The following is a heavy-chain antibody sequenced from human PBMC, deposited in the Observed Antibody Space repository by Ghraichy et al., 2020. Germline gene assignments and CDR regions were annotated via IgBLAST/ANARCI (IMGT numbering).Heavy chain of an antibody. CDR1: GFTLTDHR. D-gene: IGHD3/OR15-3a*01. J-gene: IGHJ4*02. Sequence: LSLTCAASGFTLTDHRMYWVRHVPGKGLVLLSHIYRDGIIINYAASVRVRFTISSDVARTTLYLQMISLRAAATAVYFCSRGGEGLEDWGKVTVVTV. CDR3: SRGGEGLED. CDR2: IYRDGIII. V-gene: IGHV3-74*01.